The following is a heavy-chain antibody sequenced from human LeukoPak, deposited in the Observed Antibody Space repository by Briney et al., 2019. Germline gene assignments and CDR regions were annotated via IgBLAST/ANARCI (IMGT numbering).Heavy chain of an antibody. J-gene: IGHJ4*02. V-gene: IGHV4-38-2*02. Sequence: SETLSLTCTVSGYSISSGYFWGWIRQPPGKGLEWIGIFYHSGSTYYNPSLKSRVTVSVDTSKNQFSLKLSSVTAADTAVYYCARHRLRAAAGTMGHFDYWGQGTLATVSP. CDR1: GYSISSGYF. CDR3: ARHRLRAAAGTMGHFDY. D-gene: IGHD6-13*01. CDR2: FYHSGST.